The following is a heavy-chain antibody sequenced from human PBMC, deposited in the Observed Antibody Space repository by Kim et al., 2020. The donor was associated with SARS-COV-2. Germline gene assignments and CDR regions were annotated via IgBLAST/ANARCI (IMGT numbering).Heavy chain of an antibody. CDR3: ARVEVGGSETNWFDP. V-gene: IGHV4-39*07. D-gene: IGHD2-15*01. Sequence: SETLSLTCTVSGGSISSSSYYWGWIRQPPGKGLEWIGSIYYSGSTYYNPSLKSRVTISVDTSKNQFSLKLSSVTAADTAVYYCARVEVGGSETNWFDPWGQGTLVTVSS. J-gene: IGHJ5*02. CDR1: GGSISSSSYY. CDR2: IYYSGST.